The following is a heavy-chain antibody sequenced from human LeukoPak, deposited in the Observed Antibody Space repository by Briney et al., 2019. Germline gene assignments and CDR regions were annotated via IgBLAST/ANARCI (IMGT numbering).Heavy chain of an antibody. Sequence: SETLSLTCTVSGDSISTSSYYWGWIRQPPGKGLEWIGSIYYTGSTYYNPSLKSRVTISVDKSKNQFSLKLSSVTAADTAVYYCARARDICSGGSCYWGYDYWGQGTLVTVSS. D-gene: IGHD2-15*01. CDR1: GDSISTSSYY. V-gene: IGHV4-39*07. CDR2: IYYTGST. CDR3: ARARDICSGGSCYWGYDY. J-gene: IGHJ4*02.